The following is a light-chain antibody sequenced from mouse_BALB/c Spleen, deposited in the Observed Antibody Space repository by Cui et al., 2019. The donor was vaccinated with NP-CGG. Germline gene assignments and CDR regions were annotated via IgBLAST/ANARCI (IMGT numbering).Light chain of an antibody. CDR1: TGAFTTSNY. V-gene: IGLV1*01. J-gene: IGLJ1*01. CDR3: ALWYSNHWV. CDR2: GTN. Sequence: AVLTPEPALTTSPGETVTLTCRSSTGAFTTSNYANWVQEKPDHLFTGLIGGTNNRAPGVPARFSGSLIGDKAALTITGAQTEDEAIYFCALWYSNHWVFGGGTKLTVL.